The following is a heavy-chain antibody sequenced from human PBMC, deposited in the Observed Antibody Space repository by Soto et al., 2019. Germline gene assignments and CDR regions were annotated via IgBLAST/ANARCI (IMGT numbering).Heavy chain of an antibody. V-gene: IGHV3-23*01. Sequence: GGSLRLSCAASGFTFSSDAMSWVRQAPGKGLEWVSAISGSGGSTYYADSVKGRFTISRDNSKNTLYLQMNSLRAEDTAVYYCAKDLSSSWYFDYWGQGTLVTVSS. D-gene: IGHD6-13*01. CDR2: ISGSGGST. CDR1: GFTFSSDA. CDR3: AKDLSSSWYFDY. J-gene: IGHJ4*02.